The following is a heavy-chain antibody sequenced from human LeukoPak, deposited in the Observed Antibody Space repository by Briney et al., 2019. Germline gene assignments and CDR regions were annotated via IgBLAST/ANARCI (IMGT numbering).Heavy chain of an antibody. CDR3: ARSGRYYDILTGYSPTQFFDY. CDR2: ISSSSSYI. D-gene: IGHD3-9*01. CDR1: GFTFSSYS. J-gene: IGHJ4*02. Sequence: GGSLRLSCAASGFTFSSYSMNWVRQAPGKGLEWVSSISSSSSYIYYADSVKGRFTISRDNAKNSLYLQMNSLRAEDTAVYYCARSGRYYDILTGYSPTQFFDYWGQGTLVTVSS. V-gene: IGHV3-21*01.